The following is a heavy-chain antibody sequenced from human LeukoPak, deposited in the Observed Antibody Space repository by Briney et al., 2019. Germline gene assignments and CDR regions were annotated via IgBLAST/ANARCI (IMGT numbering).Heavy chain of an antibody. J-gene: IGHJ6*03. CDR2: ISSSRNTI. Sequence: GGSLRLCCAASGFTFSDYSMNWVRQAPGKGLQWVSFISSSRNTIYYADSVKGRFTISRDNAENSLYLQMNSLRAEDTAVYYCARAYSTYHMDVWGKGTKVTVSS. CDR1: GFTFSDYS. D-gene: IGHD4-11*01. V-gene: IGHV3-48*01. CDR3: ARAYSTYHMDV.